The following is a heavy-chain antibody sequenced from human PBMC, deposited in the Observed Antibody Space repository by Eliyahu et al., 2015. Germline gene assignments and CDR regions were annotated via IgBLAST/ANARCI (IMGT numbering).Heavy chain of an antibody. CDR2: ISFADGSDK. Sequence: QVQLVGSGGGVVQPGTSLRLSCAAXGFPFXXXXLXWVRQAPGEELEWLAVISFADGSDKYYAGSVEGRFTISRDNSKNTLYLLMNSLRPEDTAVYYCARDPTTYHNRAQGYFDYWDQGTQVTVSS. CDR1: GFPFXXXX. D-gene: IGHD1-1*01. J-gene: IGHJ4*02. V-gene: IGHV3-30*03. CDR3: ARDPTTYHNRAQGYFDY.